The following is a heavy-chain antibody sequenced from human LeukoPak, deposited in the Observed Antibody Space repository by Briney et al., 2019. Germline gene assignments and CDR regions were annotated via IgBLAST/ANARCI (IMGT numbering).Heavy chain of an antibody. D-gene: IGHD5-24*01. CDR1: GYTFTGYY. J-gene: IGHJ3*02. V-gene: IGHV1-46*01. Sequence: AASVKVSCKASGYTFTGYYIHWLRQAPGQGLEWMGIVNPSGDNTNYAQNFQGRVTMTGDTSTSTVYMELSSLRSEDTAVYYCARVRDGYNDAYDIWGQGTMVTVTS. CDR2: VNPSGDNT. CDR3: ARVRDGYNDAYDI.